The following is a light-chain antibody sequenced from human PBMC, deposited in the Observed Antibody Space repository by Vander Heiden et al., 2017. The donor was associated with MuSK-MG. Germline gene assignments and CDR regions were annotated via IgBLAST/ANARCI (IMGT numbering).Light chain of an antibody. V-gene: IGKV1-5*03. Sequence: DIQMTQSPSTLSASVGDRVTITCRASQSIKSWLAWYQQKPGKAPRLLIHKASSLESGVQLRFSGSESGTEFTLTISSLQPDDFATYYCQQYDSYSLNTFGQGTQLEIK. CDR3: QQYDSYSLNT. J-gene: IGKJ2*01. CDR2: KAS. CDR1: QSIKSW.